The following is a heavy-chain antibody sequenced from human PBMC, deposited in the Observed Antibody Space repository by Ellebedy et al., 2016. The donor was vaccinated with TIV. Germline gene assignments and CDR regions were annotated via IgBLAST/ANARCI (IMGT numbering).Heavy chain of an antibody. CDR3: ARLKATNPPFDI. Sequence: MPSETLSLTCAVYGGSFSGYYWSWIRQPPGKGLEWIGEINHSGSTNYNPSLKSRVTISVDTSKNQFSLKLSSVTAADTAVYYCARLKATNPPFDIWGQGTMVTVSS. J-gene: IGHJ3*02. CDR1: GGSFSGYY. V-gene: IGHV4-34*01. CDR2: INHSGST.